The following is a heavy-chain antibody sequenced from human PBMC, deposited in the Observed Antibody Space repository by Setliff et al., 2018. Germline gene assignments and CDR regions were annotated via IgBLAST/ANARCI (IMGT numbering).Heavy chain of an antibody. D-gene: IGHD3-9*01. J-gene: IGHJ3*02. V-gene: IGHV3-23*01. CDR1: GFTFSNYA. Sequence: GGSLRLSCAASGFTFSNYAMNWVRQAPGKGLEWVSAISGSGGSTYYADSVKGRFTISRDNAKNSLYLQMNSLRAEDTAVYYCARDSVLRYFDWLLYTPDAFDIWGQGTMVTVS. CDR2: ISGSGGST. CDR3: ARDSVLRYFDWLLYTPDAFDI.